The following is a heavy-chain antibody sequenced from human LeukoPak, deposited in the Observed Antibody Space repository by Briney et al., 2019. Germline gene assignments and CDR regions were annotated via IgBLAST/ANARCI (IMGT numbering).Heavy chain of an antibody. CDR3: ARESRRIAAAGPSYYMDV. V-gene: IGHV4-39*06. Sequence: SETLSLTCTVSGGSISSSSYYWGWIRQPPGKGLEWIGSIYYSGSTYYNPSLKSRVTISVDTSKNQFPLMLNSVTAADTAVYYCARESRRIAAAGPSYYMDVWGRGTTVTVSS. CDR1: GGSISSSSYY. J-gene: IGHJ6*03. CDR2: IYYSGST. D-gene: IGHD6-13*01.